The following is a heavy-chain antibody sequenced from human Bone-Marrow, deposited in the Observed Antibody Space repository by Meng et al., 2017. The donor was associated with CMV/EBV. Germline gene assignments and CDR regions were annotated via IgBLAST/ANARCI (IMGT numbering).Heavy chain of an antibody. D-gene: IGHD2-2*02. V-gene: IGHV1-46*01. CDR2: INPSGGST. CDR3: ARVRISDIVVVPAAIGGYYYGMDV. J-gene: IGHJ6*02. Sequence: ASVKVSCKASGGTFSSYTISWVRQAPGQGLEWMGIINPSGGSTSYAQKFQGRVTMTRDTSTSTVYMELSSLRSEDTAVYYCARVRISDIVVVPAAIGGYYYGMDVWGQGTTVTVSS. CDR1: GGTFSSYT.